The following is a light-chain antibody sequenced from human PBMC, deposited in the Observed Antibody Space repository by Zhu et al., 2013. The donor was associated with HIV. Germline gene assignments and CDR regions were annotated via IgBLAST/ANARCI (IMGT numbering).Light chain of an antibody. Sequence: SSELTQPPSLSVFPGQTANIICSGDDLDNKFVSWYQLRPGQSPVLVLYRDTKRPSGIPERFSGFSSGNTATLTISGTQSMDEADYYCEAWDNNSFVFGTGTKVTVL. J-gene: IGLJ1*01. CDR1: DLDNKF. V-gene: IGLV3-1*01. CDR2: RDT. CDR3: EAWDNNSFV.